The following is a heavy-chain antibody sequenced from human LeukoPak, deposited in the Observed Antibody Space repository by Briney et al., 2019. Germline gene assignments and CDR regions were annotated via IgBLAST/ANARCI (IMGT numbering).Heavy chain of an antibody. CDR3: ARDPDSSSFDY. Sequence: SGGSLRLSCTASGLNFRTSWMSWVRQSPGKGLEILANIRYDGTVKNYVDSVKGRFTISRDNPKNSLYLQMDSLRADDTAVYYCARDPDSSSFDYWGQGVLVTVSS. J-gene: IGHJ4*02. CDR1: GLNFRTSW. CDR2: IRYDGTVK. V-gene: IGHV3-7*01. D-gene: IGHD6-13*01.